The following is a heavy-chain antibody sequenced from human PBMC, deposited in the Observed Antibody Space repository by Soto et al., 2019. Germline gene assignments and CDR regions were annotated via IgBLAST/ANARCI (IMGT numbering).Heavy chain of an antibody. V-gene: IGHV3-21*01. J-gene: IGHJ4*02. CDR1: GFTFSSYS. CDR2: ISSSSSYI. Sequence: ESGGGLVKPGGSLRLSCAASGFTFSSYSMNWVRQAPGKGLEWVSSISSSSSYIYYADSVKGRFTISRDNAKNSLYLQTNSLRAEDTAVYYCARGGFFAAAGLYYFDYWGQGTLVTVSS. CDR3: ARGGFFAAAGLYYFDY. D-gene: IGHD6-13*01.